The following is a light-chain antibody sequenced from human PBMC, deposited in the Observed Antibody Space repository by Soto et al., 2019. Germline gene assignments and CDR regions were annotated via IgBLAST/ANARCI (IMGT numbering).Light chain of an antibody. J-gene: IGKJ4*01. CDR2: KAS. V-gene: IGKV1-5*03. CDR3: QQYNNYPRT. CDR1: QSISTW. Sequence: DIQMTQSPSTLSASVGDTVTITCRASQSISTWLAWYQQKPGKAPKLLIYKASSLESGVPSRFSGSGSGTEFILTISSLQPDDFASYYCQQYNNYPRTFGRGTKVEIK.